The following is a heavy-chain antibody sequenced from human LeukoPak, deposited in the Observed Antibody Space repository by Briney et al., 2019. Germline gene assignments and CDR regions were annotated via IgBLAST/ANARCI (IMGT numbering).Heavy chain of an antibody. Sequence: GASVKVSCKASGGTFSSYAISWVRQAPGQGLEWMGGIIPIFGTANYAQKFRGRVTITADESTSTAYMELSSLRSEDTAVYYCARVRPGEDYYYGMDVWGQGTTVTVSS. J-gene: IGHJ6*02. D-gene: IGHD3-10*01. CDR3: ARVRPGEDYYYGMDV. CDR2: IIPIFGTA. CDR1: GGTFSSYA. V-gene: IGHV1-69*13.